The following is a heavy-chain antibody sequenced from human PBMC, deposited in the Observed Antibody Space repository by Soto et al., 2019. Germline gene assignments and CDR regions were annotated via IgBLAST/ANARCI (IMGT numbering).Heavy chain of an antibody. CDR3: ATSAAQWELPYDY. D-gene: IGHD1-26*01. V-gene: IGHV3-11*01. Sequence: GSLRLSCAASGFTFSDYYMSWIRQAPGKGLEWVSYISSSGSTIYYADSVKGRFTISRDNAKNSLYLQMNSLRAEDTAVYYCATSAAQWELPYDYWGQGTLVTVSS. J-gene: IGHJ4*02. CDR1: GFTFSDYY. CDR2: ISSSGSTI.